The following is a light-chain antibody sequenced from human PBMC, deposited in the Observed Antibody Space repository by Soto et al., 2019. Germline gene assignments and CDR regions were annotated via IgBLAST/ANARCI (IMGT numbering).Light chain of an antibody. Sequence: IVLTQSPAPLSVSPGDRATLSCRASQSVDNDLAWYQQKPGQPPRLLIYDASTRATGIPARFSGSQSGTECTLTISSLLSEDVTVYSCQQYNNWPLTFGGGTKVDIK. J-gene: IGKJ4*01. CDR1: QSVDND. CDR2: DAS. CDR3: QQYNNWPLT. V-gene: IGKV3D-15*01.